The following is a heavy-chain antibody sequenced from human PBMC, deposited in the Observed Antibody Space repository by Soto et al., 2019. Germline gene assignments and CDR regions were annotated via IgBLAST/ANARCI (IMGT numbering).Heavy chain of an antibody. V-gene: IGHV4-59*01. Sequence: SETLSLTCTVSGGSIGSYYWRWIRQPPGKGLEWIGYIYYSGSTNYNPSLKSRVTISVDTSKNQFSLKLSSVTAADTAVYYCARIDYGAHYFDYWGQGTLVTVSS. J-gene: IGHJ4*02. CDR1: GGSIGSYY. D-gene: IGHD4-17*01. CDR2: IYYSGST. CDR3: ARIDYGAHYFDY.